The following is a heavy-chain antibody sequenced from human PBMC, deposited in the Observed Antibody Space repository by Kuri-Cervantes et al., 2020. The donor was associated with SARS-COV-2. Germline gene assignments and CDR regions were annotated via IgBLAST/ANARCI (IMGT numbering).Heavy chain of an antibody. V-gene: IGHV3-23*01. J-gene: IGHJ6*03. D-gene: IGHD2-21*01. Sequence: GESLKISCAASGFTFSSYAMSLVRQAPGTGLGWVSAISGSGGSTYYADSVKGRFTISRDNSKNTLYLQMNSLRAEDTAVYYCARAITGIEHTVVLIATYYYYYYMDVWGKGTMVTVSS. CDR1: GFTFSSYA. CDR2: ISGSGGST. CDR3: ARAITGIEHTVVLIATYYYYYYMDV.